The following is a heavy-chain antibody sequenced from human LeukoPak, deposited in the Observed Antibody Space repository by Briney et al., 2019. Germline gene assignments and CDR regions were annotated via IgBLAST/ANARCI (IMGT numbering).Heavy chain of an antibody. CDR3: ARGMGSGWDMGVFFDY. J-gene: IGHJ4*02. D-gene: IGHD6-19*01. Sequence: PSETLSLTCTVSGGSISTGSYYWGWIRQPPGKGLEWIGNIFYSGSTYYNPSLKSRVTISVDTSKNQFSLKLSAVTAADTAVYYCARGMGSGWDMGVFFDYWGQGTLVTVSS. V-gene: IGHV4-39*07. CDR1: GGSISTGSYY. CDR2: IFYSGST.